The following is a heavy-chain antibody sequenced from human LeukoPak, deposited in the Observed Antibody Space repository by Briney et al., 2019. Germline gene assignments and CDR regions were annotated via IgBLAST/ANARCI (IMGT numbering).Heavy chain of an antibody. Sequence: PGRSLRLSCAASGFTFSSYAMHWVRQAPGKGLEWVAIISYDGSNEYYADSVKGRFTISRDNSKNTLYLQMNSLRAADTAVYYCARDQIGTVPNDYWGQGALVTVSS. CDR1: GFTFSSYA. CDR2: ISYDGSNE. D-gene: IGHD1-1*01. CDR3: ARDQIGTVPNDY. V-gene: IGHV3-30*04. J-gene: IGHJ4*02.